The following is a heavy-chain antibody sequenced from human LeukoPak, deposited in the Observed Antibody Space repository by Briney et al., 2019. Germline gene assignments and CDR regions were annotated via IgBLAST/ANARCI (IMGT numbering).Heavy chain of an antibody. CDR1: GVSVSSDSAA. CDR3: ARAWNYSFDF. Sequence: PSQTLSLTCAISGVSVSSDSAAWNCIWQSPSRGLEWLGRTYYMSKWYNDYALSVKSRITYTPDTSKNQCTLQLNPLTPEPTAVYYCARAWNYSFDFWGQGTLVTVSS. D-gene: IGHD1-7*01. J-gene: IGHJ4*02. V-gene: IGHV6-1*01. CDR2: TYYMSKWYN.